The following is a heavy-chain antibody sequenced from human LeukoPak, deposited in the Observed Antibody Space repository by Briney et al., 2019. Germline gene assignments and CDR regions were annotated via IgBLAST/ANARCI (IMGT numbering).Heavy chain of an antibody. CDR2: SSPSGTYT. CDR1: GYTFTGYY. Sequence: ASVKVSSKASGYTFTGYYMHWVRQAPGQGLEWMGISSPSGTYTRYAQKFQDRVTMTRDTSTNTVYMELSSLRSEDTAVYYCARDGSNWNVDYWGQGTLVTVSS. V-gene: IGHV1-46*01. D-gene: IGHD1-20*01. J-gene: IGHJ4*02. CDR3: ARDGSNWNVDY.